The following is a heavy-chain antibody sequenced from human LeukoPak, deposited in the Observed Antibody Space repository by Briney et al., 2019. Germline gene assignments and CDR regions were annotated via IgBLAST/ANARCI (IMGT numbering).Heavy chain of an antibody. Sequence: PSQTLSLTCTVSGGSISSGGYYWSWIRQHPGKSLEWIGYIYYSGSTYYNPSLKSRVTISVDTSKNQFSLKLSSVTAADTAVYYCAADYGDYDFGPRRDHAFDIWGQGTMVTVSS. D-gene: IGHD4-17*01. CDR3: AADYGDYDFGPRRDHAFDI. CDR2: IYYSGST. V-gene: IGHV4-31*03. CDR1: GGSISSGGYY. J-gene: IGHJ3*02.